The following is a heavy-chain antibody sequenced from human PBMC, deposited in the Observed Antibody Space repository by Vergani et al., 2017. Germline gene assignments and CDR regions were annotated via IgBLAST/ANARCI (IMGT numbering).Heavy chain of an antibody. CDR1: GFTFSSYG. D-gene: IGHD6-13*01. CDR3: AKEVFSSSWRPYYYYYYGMDV. V-gene: IGHV3-33*06. CDR2: IWYDGSNK. J-gene: IGHJ6*02. Sequence: QVQLVESGGGVVQPGRSLRLSCAASGFTFSSYGMHWVRQAPGKGLEWVAVIWYDGSNKYYADSVKGRFTISRDNSKNTLYLQMNSLRAEDTAVYYCAKEVFSSSWRPYYYYYYGMDVWGQGTTVTVSS.